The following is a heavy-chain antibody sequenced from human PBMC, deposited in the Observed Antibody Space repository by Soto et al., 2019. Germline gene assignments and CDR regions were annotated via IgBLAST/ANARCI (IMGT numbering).Heavy chain of an antibody. V-gene: IGHV3-15*01. Sequence: GGSLRLSCAASGFTFSNAWMSWVRQAPGKGLEWVGRIKSKTDGGTTDYAAPVKGRFTISRDDSKNTLYLQMNSLKTEDTAVYYCTTGGFDYYGSGSYYKSDYWGQGTLVTVSS. CDR2: IKSKTDGGTT. D-gene: IGHD3-10*01. CDR1: GFTFSNAW. CDR3: TTGGFDYYGSGSYYKSDY. J-gene: IGHJ4*02.